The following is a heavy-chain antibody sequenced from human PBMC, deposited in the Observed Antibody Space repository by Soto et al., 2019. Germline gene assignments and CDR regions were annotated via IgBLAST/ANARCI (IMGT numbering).Heavy chain of an antibody. V-gene: IGHV1-18*01. CDR2: YSGFNGQT. J-gene: IGHJ4*02. CDR1: GTNTAIPG. CDR3: ARVDPRGVAVVRDY. Sequence: ASTVAPGTNTAIPGVAWVRKDPGQGLAWVGWYSGFNGQTNYALKFQGRVTLTTDTSTSTAYMELRSLRSDDTAVYFCARVDPRGVAVVRDYWGQGTLVTVSS. D-gene: IGHD3-10*01.